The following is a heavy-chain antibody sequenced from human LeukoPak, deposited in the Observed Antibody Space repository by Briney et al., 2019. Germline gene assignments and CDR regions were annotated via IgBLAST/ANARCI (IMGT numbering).Heavy chain of an antibody. V-gene: IGHV3-7*03. Sequence: GGSLRLSCAASEFTFSSFWMSWVRQAPGKGLEWVANIKKDGSQKYYVDSVEGRFTISRDNAKNSLYLQMDSLRLDDTAVYYCTRVFGGYDVSDSWGQGTRVTVSS. D-gene: IGHD3-3*01. CDR2: IKKDGSQK. CDR1: EFTFSSFW. CDR3: TRVFGGYDVSDS. J-gene: IGHJ4*02.